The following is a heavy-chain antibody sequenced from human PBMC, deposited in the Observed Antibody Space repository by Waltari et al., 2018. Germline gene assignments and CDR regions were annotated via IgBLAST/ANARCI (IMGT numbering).Heavy chain of an antibody. V-gene: IGHV4-31*01. J-gene: IGHJ3*02. D-gene: IGHD6-19*01. CDR3: ARGPSGVSTFDI. CDR1: GGSISSGGYY. CDR2: IYYSGST. Sequence: QVQLQESGPGLVKPSQTLSLTCTVSGGSISSGGYYWTWTRQHPGKGLEWIGYIYYSGSTYYNPALKRLVTISVDTSKNQFSLKLSSVTAADTAVYYCARGPSGVSTFDIWGQGTMVTVSS.